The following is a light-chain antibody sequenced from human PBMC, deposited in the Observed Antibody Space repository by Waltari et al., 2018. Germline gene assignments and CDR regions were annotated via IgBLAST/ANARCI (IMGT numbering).Light chain of an antibody. Sequence: EIVLTQSPATLSLSPGEGATLSCRASQSVGRSLAWYQQKPGRAPTLFIDDVSSRAIGIPDRFSGSGSGTDFTLTISSLEPEDFAVYYCQQRSNWPPEVTFGQGTRLEIK. CDR2: DVS. CDR1: QSVGRS. V-gene: IGKV3-11*01. J-gene: IGKJ5*01. CDR3: QQRSNWPPEVT.